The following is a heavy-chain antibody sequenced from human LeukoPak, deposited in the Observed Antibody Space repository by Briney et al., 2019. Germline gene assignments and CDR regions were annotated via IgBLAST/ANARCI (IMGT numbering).Heavy chain of an antibody. CDR2: ISAYNGNT. J-gene: IGHJ4*02. CDR3: ARSSSVTIPGYYFDY. V-gene: IGHV1-18*01. Sequence: GASVKVSCKVSGYTFTSYGIRWVRRAPGQGLEWMRWISAYNGNTNYAQKLQGRVTMTTDTSTSTAYMELRSLRSDDTAVYYCARSSSVTIPGYYFDYWGQGTLVTVSS. CDR1: GYTFTSYG. D-gene: IGHD2-21*01.